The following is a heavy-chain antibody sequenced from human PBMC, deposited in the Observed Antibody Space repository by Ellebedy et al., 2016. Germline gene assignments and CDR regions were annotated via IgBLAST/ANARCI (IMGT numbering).Heavy chain of an antibody. CDR1: GDTFSSYG. CDR2: IIPAFGTA. CDR3: ARRRIDRRSQAWFDP. D-gene: IGHD3-22*01. Sequence: SVKVSXXASGDTFSSYGISWVRQAPGQGLEWMGGIIPAFGTANSAQRFRGRVTITADKSTSTVYMELSSLRSEDTAVYYCARRRIDRRSQAWFDPWGQGTTVTVSS. J-gene: IGHJ5*02. V-gene: IGHV1-69*06.